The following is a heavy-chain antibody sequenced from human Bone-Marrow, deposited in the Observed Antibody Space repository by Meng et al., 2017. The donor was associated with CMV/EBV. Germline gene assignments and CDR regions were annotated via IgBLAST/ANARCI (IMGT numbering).Heavy chain of an antibody. CDR1: GDHVSSNNAA. J-gene: IGHJ4*02. CDR2: TYYRAKWYS. D-gene: IGHD6-19*01. V-gene: IGHV6-1*01. CDR3: ARDGSGWYHFDY. Sequence: SQTLSLTCAISGDHVSSNNAAWNWIRQSPSRGLEWLGRTYYRAKWYSDHAISVKGRITINPDTSKNQVSMHLTSVTPEDTAVYYCARDGSGWYHFDYWGQGTPVTVSS.